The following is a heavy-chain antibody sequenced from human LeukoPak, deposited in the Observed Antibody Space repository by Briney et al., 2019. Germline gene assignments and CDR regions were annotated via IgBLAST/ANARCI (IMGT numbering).Heavy chain of an antibody. CDR2: ISNSGGST. J-gene: IGHJ4*02. CDR3: AKGLERESRLDS. D-gene: IGHD1-1*01. Sequence: GESLRLSCTASGFTFNSYTMYWVRQAPGKGLEWVSDISNSGGSTYYADSVKGRFTISRDNSKNTLYLQMNSLRAEDTALYYCAKGLERESRLDSWGQGTLVTVSS. CDR1: GFTFNSYT. V-gene: IGHV3-23*01.